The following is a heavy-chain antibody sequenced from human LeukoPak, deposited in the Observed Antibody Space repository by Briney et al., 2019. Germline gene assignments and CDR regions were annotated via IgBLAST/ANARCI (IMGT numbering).Heavy chain of an antibody. CDR1: GFTFSSYA. V-gene: IGHV3-23*01. D-gene: IGHD2-15*01. CDR3: ANASASGCYSALDY. Sequence: GGSLRLSCAASGFTFSSYAMNRVRQAPGKGLEWVSCLSGSSDSTYYTYSVKGRFTISRDNSKNTLYLQLDSLRAEDTAVYYCANASASGCYSALDYWGQGSLVTVSS. J-gene: IGHJ4*02. CDR2: LSGSSDST.